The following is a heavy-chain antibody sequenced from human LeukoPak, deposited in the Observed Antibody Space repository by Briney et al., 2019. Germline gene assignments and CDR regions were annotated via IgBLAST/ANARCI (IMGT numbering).Heavy chain of an antibody. CDR1: GFTFSSYA. CDR3: AKATRKYCTNGVCYFDY. J-gene: IGHJ4*02. V-gene: IGHV3-23*01. Sequence: GGSLRLSCAASGFTFSSYAMSWVRQAPGKGLEWVSAISGSDGSTHYADSVKGRFTIPRDNSKNTLYLQMNSLRAEDTAVYYCAKATRKYCTNGVCYFDYWGQGTLVTVSS. CDR2: ISGSDGST. D-gene: IGHD2-8*01.